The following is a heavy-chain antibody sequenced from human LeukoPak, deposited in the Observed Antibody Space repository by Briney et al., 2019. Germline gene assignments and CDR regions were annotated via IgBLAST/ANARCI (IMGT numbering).Heavy chain of an antibody. CDR1: GGSIASNY. V-gene: IGHV4-59*08. CDR3: AKYGNSGWVIDN. Sequence: SETLSLTCTVSGGSIASNYWTWIRQPPGKGLEYIGYIYYTGGTNYNPSLKSRVTISVETSKNQFSLKLTSVTAADTAVYFCAKYGNSGWVIDNWGQGTLVTVSS. CDR2: IYYTGGT. J-gene: IGHJ4*02. D-gene: IGHD6-19*01.